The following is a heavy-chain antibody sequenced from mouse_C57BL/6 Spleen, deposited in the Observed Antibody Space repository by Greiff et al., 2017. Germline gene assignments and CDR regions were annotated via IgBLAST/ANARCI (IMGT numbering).Heavy chain of an antibody. Sequence: QVQLQQPGAELVMPGASVKLSCKASGYTFTSYWMHWVKQRPGHGLEWIGELDPSDSYTNYNQKFKGKSTLTVDKSSSTAYMQLSSLTSEDSAVYYCARSPYYYGSSYPDYWGQGTTLTVSS. CDR3: ARSPYYYGSSYPDY. CDR2: LDPSDSYT. J-gene: IGHJ2*01. CDR1: GYTFTSYW. V-gene: IGHV1-69*01. D-gene: IGHD1-1*01.